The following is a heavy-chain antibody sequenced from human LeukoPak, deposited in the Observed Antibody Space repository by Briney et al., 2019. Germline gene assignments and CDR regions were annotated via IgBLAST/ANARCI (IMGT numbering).Heavy chain of an antibody. Sequence: GESLKISCQGSGYLFSNYWIGWVRQMPGKGLEWMGIICPGDSETSYSPSFQGQVTISADKSISTAYLQWKSLKASDTAMYYCARAAIVVVPTAMQGWFDLWGQGTLVTVSS. V-gene: IGHV5-51*01. CDR2: ICPGDSET. D-gene: IGHD2-2*01. CDR1: GYLFSNYW. J-gene: IGHJ5*02. CDR3: ARAAIVVVPTAMQGWFDL.